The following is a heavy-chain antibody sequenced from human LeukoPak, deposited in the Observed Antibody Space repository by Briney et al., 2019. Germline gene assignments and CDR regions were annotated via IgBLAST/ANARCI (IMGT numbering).Heavy chain of an antibody. CDR1: GGSISTYY. J-gene: IGHJ1*01. D-gene: IGHD3-16*01. V-gene: IGHV4-59*01. CDR2: IYYSGST. Sequence: SETLSLTCTVSGGSISTYYGNWIRQAPGKGLEWIGYIYYSGSTNYNPSLKSRVTMSVDTSRNQFSLKLSSVTAADTAVYYCAGVRLGNTGLSEYFEYWGQGTLVTVSS. CDR3: AGVRLGNTGLSEYFEY.